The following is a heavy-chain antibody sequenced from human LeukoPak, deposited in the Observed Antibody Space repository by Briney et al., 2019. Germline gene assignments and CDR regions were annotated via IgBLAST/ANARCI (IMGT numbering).Heavy chain of an antibody. CDR2: ISGSGGST. CDR3: AKDAVIASTWYGAFDI. CDR1: GFTFSSYA. V-gene: IGHV3-23*01. D-gene: IGHD2-21*01. Sequence: GGSLRLSCAASGFTFSSYAMSWVRQAPGKGLEWVSAISGSGGSTYYAGPVKGRFTISRDNSKNTLYLQMNSLRAEDTAVYYCAKDAVIASTWYGAFDIWGQGTMVTVSS. J-gene: IGHJ3*02.